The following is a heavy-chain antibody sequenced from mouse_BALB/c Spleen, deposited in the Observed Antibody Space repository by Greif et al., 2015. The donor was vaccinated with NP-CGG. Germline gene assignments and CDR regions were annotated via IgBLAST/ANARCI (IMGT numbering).Heavy chain of an antibody. V-gene: IGHV5-12-1*01. CDR2: ISSGGGST. D-gene: IGHD2-10*02. CDR3: ARRYGSFAY. CDR1: GFAFSSYD. J-gene: IGHJ3*01. Sequence: EVHLVEPGGGLVKPGGSLKLSCAASGFAFSSYDMSWVRQTPEKRLEWVAYISSGGGSTYYPDTVKGRFTISRDNAKNTLYLQMSSLKSEDTAMYYCARRYGSFAYWGQGTLVTVSA.